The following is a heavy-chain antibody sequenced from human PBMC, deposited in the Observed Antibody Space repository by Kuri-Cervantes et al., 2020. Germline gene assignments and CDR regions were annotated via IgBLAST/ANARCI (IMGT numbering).Heavy chain of an antibody. CDR3: VRTKGTQNYMDV. V-gene: IGHV3-21*04. CDR2: ISSSSSYI. Sequence: GESLKISCAASGFTFSSYSMNWVRQAPGKGLEWVSSISSSSSYIYYADSVKGRFTISRDNSKNTLYVQMNSLRVEDTAVYYCVRTKGTQNYMDVWGKGTTVTVSS. J-gene: IGHJ6*03. CDR1: GFTFSSYS.